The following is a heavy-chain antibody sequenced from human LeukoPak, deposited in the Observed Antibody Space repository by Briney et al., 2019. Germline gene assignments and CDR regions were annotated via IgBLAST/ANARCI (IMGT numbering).Heavy chain of an antibody. V-gene: IGHV4-39*07. CDR3: VTTSGKSAVDH. CDR2: IYYSGST. D-gene: IGHD6-6*01. CDR1: GGSISSSSYY. Sequence: PSETLSLTCTVSGGSISSSSYYWGWIRQPPGKGLEWIGSIYYSGSTYYNPSLKSRVTISLDTSKNQFSLQLSSVTTADTAVYYCVTTSGKSAVDHWGQGTLVTVSS. J-gene: IGHJ4*02.